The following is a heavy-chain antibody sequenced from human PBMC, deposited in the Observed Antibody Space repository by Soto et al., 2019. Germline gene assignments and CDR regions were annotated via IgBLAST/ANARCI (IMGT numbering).Heavy chain of an antibody. J-gene: IGHJ6*02. V-gene: IGHV3-21*01. Sequence: EVQLVESGGGLVKPGGSLRLSCAASGFTFSSYSMNWARQAPGKGLEWVSSISSSSSYIYFADSVKGRFTISRDNAKNSLYLQMNSLRAEDTAVYYCARMYGDYGLNGNYYGMDVWGQETTVTVSS. CDR2: ISSSSSYI. CDR1: GFTFSSYS. CDR3: ARMYGDYGLNGNYYGMDV. D-gene: IGHD4-17*01.